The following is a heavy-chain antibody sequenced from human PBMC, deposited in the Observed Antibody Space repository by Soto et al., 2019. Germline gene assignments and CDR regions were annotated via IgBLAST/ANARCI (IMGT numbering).Heavy chain of an antibody. CDR2: IYYSGST. J-gene: IGHJ6*02. Sequence: LETLSLTCSVSGDAISSDKYYWGWILQPPGKSLECIRSIYYSGSTYYNPSLKSRVTISVDTSKNQFSLKLSSVTAADTAVYYCARTYYDFWSGYYDYYYYGMDVWGQGTTVTVSS. V-gene: IGHV4-39*01. CDR1: GDAISSDKYY. CDR3: ARTYYDFWSGYYDYYYYGMDV. D-gene: IGHD3-3*01.